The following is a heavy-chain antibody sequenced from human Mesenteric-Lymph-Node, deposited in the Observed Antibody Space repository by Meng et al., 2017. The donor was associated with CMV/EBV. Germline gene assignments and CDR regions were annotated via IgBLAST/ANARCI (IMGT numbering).Heavy chain of an antibody. CDR2: INHSGST. CDR3: ARHQRWLKSEGGFNY. CDR1: GGSFSGYY. J-gene: IGHJ4*02. D-gene: IGHD4-23*01. Sequence: QAQLQQWGAGLLNPSVTLSLPCPVYGGSFSGYYWSWIRQPPGKGLEWIGEINHSGSTNYNPSLKSRVTISVDTSKNQFSLKLSSVTAADTAVYYCARHQRWLKSEGGFNYWGQGTLVTVSS. V-gene: IGHV4-34*01.